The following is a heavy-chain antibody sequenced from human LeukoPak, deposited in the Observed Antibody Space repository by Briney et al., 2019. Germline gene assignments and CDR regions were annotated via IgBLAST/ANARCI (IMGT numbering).Heavy chain of an antibody. J-gene: IGHJ4*02. D-gene: IGHD2-2*01. CDR3: ARGLRCSSTSCPTGPPLDY. CDR1: GGSISSGGYS. Sequence: SQTLSLTCAVSGGSISSGGYSWSWIRQPPGKGLEWIGYIYHSGSTYYNPSLKSRVTISVDRSKNQFSLKLSSVTAADTAVYYCARGLRCSSTSCPTGPPLDYWGQGTLVTVSS. CDR2: IYHSGST. V-gene: IGHV4-30-2*01.